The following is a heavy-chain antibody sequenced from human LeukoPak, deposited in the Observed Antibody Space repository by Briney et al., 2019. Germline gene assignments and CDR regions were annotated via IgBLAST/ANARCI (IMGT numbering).Heavy chain of an antibody. J-gene: IGHJ4*02. CDR1: GGSISSYY. Sequence: SETLSLTCTVSGGSISSYYWSWIRQPPGKGLEWIGYIYYSGSTNYNPPLKSRVTISVDTSKNQFSLKLSSVTAADTAVYYCARLTPPWGSDPSALDYWGQGTLVTVSS. CDR2: IYYSGST. V-gene: IGHV4-59*08. CDR3: ARLTPPWGSDPSALDY. D-gene: IGHD3-16*01.